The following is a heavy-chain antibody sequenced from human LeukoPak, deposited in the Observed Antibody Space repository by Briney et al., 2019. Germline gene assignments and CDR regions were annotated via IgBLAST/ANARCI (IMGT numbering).Heavy chain of an antibody. V-gene: IGHV3-48*03. D-gene: IGHD2-15*01. J-gene: IGHJ5*02. CDR2: ISSSGSTI. CDR3: ARTSEDCSGGSCYGNWFDP. Sequence: GGSLRLSCAASGFTFSSYEMNWVRQAPRKGLEWVSYISSSGSTIYYADSVKGRFTISRDNAKNSLYLQMNSLRAEDTAVYYCARTSEDCSGGSCYGNWFDPWGQGTLVTVSS. CDR1: GFTFSSYE.